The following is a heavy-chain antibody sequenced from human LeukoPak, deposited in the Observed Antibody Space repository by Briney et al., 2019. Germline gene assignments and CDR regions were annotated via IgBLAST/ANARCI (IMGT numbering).Heavy chain of an antibody. D-gene: IGHD3-10*01. CDR3: ATAFRYYYGSGTSKFDP. J-gene: IGHJ5*02. V-gene: IGHV1-24*01. CDR2: FDPEDGET. CDR1: VYTLTELS. Sequence: GASVKVSCKLSVYTLTELSMHWVRQAPGKGLERMGGFDPEDGETIYAQKYQGRVTMTEDTSTNTAYMELSSLRSEDTAVYYCATAFRYYYGSGTSKFDPWGQGTLVTVSS.